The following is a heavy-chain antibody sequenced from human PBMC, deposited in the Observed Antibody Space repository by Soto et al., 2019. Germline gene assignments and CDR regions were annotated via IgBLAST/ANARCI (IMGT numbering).Heavy chain of an antibody. D-gene: IGHD3-22*01. Sequence: SETLSLTCTVSGGSFSPNYWSWLRQPPGKGLEWVGYIYYGGTTSYNPSLKSRVTISLETSKSQFSLRLTSVTAADTAVYYCARPTRYYYDSSGQSAWFDPWGQGTLVTVSS. CDR1: GGSFSPNY. CDR3: ARPTRYYYDSSGQSAWFDP. CDR2: IYYGGTT. J-gene: IGHJ5*02. V-gene: IGHV4-59*08.